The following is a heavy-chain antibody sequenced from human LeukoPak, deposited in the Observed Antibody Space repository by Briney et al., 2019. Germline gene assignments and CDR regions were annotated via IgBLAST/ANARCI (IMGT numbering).Heavy chain of an antibody. Sequence: SVKVSCKASVGTFSSYAISWVRQAPGQGLGWRGGIIPIFGTANYAQKFQGRVTITTDESTSTAYMELSSLRSEDTAVYYCARERIDCSGGSCYLSGWGQGTLVTVSS. CDR1: VGTFSSYA. CDR2: IIPIFGTA. J-gene: IGHJ4*02. D-gene: IGHD2-15*01. CDR3: ARERIDCSGGSCYLSG. V-gene: IGHV1-69*05.